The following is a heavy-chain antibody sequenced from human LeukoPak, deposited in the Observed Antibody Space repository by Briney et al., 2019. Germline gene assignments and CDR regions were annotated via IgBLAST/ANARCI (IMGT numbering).Heavy chain of an antibody. V-gene: IGHV1-18*01. J-gene: IGHJ4*02. CDR1: GYTFTNYG. CDR2: ISANNGNT. Sequence: ASVKVSCKASGYTFTNYGFSWVRQAPGQGLEWMGWISANNGNTNYAQNFRGRVTMTTDTSTTTAYMELRSLRSDDTAVYYCARDGSGQQLVVYWGQGPLVTVSS. CDR3: ARDGSGQQLVVY. D-gene: IGHD6-13*01.